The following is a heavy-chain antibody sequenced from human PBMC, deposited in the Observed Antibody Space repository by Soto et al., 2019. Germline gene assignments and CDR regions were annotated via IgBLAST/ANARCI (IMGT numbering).Heavy chain of an antibody. CDR2: INVGNGNT. CDR1: GYTFTIYE. J-gene: IGHJ6*04. CDR3: ARNYHGLGV. V-gene: IGHV1-3*01. D-gene: IGHD3-10*01. Sequence: QAQLVQSGAEVKKPGASVKVSCKASGYTFTIYEIYWVRQAPGQKLEWMGWINVGNGNTKYSQKFQGRVTITRDPSASTALMELSGLTFEATAVYYCARNYHGLGVWGKGTTVTVSS.